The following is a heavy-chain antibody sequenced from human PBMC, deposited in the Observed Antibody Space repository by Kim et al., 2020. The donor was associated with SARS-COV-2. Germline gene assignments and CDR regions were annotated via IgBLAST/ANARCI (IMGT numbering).Heavy chain of an antibody. Sequence: KDYGDSVKGRFIISRDNAKNSLYLQMNSLRAEDTAVYYCTSLSTSYGMDVWGQGTTVTVSS. J-gene: IGHJ6*02. CDR3: TSLSTSYGMDV. V-gene: IGHV3-7*01. CDR2: K. D-gene: IGHD3-16*01.